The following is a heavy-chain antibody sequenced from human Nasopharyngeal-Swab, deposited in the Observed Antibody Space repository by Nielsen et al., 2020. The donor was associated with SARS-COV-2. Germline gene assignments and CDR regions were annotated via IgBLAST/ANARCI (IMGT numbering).Heavy chain of an antibody. Sequence: SVKVSCKASAGTFSSYAVSWVRQAPGQGLERMGGIIPSCGTANYAQKFQGGVTITADESTSTAFMELSSLRSEDTAVYYCAGWITMIRCATFDIWGQGTMVTVSS. V-gene: IGHV1-69*13. CDR3: AGWITMIRCATFDI. CDR1: AGTFSSYA. D-gene: IGHD3-10*01. J-gene: IGHJ3*02. CDR2: IIPSCGTA.